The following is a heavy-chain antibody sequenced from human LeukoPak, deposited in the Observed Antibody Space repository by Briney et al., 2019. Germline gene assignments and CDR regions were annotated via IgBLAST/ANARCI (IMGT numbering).Heavy chain of an antibody. CDR1: GFTFDDYD. D-gene: IGHD5-24*01. V-gene: IGHV3-20*04. Sequence: PGGSLRLSCAASGFTFDDYDMRWVRQAPGKGLEWVSGINWNGGSTGYADSVKGRFTISRDNSKNTLYLQMNSLRAEDTAVYYCAKSGYNRFDYWGQGTLVTVSS. J-gene: IGHJ4*02. CDR2: INWNGGST. CDR3: AKSGYNRFDY.